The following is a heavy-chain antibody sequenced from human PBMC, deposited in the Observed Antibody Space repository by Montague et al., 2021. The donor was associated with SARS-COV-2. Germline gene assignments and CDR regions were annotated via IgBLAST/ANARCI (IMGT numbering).Heavy chain of an antibody. CDR2: FYYSGST. Sequence: TLSLTCTVSGGSLSSGGYYWSWIRQLPGKGLEWLGYFYYSGSTHYNPSLKGRVFISADMSKNQFFLNLTSVTAADAAVYYCARDLGRTGYYYGLDVWGQGTTVTVSS. D-gene: IGHD3/OR15-3a*01. J-gene: IGHJ6*02. V-gene: IGHV4-31*03. CDR1: GGSLSSGGYY. CDR3: ARDLGRTGYYYGLDV.